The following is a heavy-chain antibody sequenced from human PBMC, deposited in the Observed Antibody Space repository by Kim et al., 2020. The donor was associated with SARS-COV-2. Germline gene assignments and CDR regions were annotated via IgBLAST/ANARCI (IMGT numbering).Heavy chain of an antibody. V-gene: IGHV1-3*01. CDR3: ARADLGVTIFGVVIGAGMDV. Sequence: ASVKVSCKASGYTFTSYAMHWVRQAPGQRLEWMGWINAGNGNTKYSQKFQGRVTITRDTSASTAYMELSSLRSEDTAVYYCARADLGVTIFGVVIGAGMDVWGQGTTVTVSS. CDR2: INAGNGNT. CDR1: GYTFTSYA. J-gene: IGHJ6*02. D-gene: IGHD3-3*01.